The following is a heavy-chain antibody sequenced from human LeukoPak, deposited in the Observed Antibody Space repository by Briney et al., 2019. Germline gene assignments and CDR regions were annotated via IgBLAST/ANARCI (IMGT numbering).Heavy chain of an antibody. CDR2: INHSGST. V-gene: IGHV4-34*01. D-gene: IGHD5-18*01. Sequence: PSETLSLTCAVYGGSFSGYYWSWIRQPPGKGLEWIGEINHSGSTNYNPSLKSRVTISVDTSKNQFSLKLSSVTAADTAVYYCARGGYSYGYYYYYYMDVWAKGPRSPSP. CDR1: GGSFSGYY. CDR3: ARGGYSYGYYYYYYMDV. J-gene: IGHJ6*03.